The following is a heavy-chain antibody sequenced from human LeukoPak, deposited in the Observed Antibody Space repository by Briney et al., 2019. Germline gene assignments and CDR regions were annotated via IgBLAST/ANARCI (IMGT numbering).Heavy chain of an antibody. V-gene: IGHV3-21*04. D-gene: IGHD2-2*01. J-gene: IGHJ4*02. Sequence: GGSLRLSCAASGFTFSSYSMNWVRQAPGKGLEWVSSISSSSSYIYYADSVKGRFTISRDNAKNSLYLQMNSLRAEDTAVYYCAKREWGCRSSSCYSPFDSWGQGTLVTVSS. CDR2: ISSSSSYI. CDR1: GFTFSSYS. CDR3: AKREWGCRSSSCYSPFDS.